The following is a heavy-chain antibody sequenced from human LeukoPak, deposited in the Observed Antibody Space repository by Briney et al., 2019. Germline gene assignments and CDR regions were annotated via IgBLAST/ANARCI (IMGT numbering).Heavy chain of an antibody. V-gene: IGHV5-51*01. CDR1: GYSFTSYW. CDR3: ARRGSDVTVTGWFDP. Sequence: GESLKISCKGSGYSFTSYWIGWVRQMPGKGLEWMGIIYPGDSDTRYSPSFQGQVTISADKSISTAYLQWSSLKASDTAMYYCARRGSDVTVTGWFDPWGQGTLVTVSS. J-gene: IGHJ5*02. CDR2: IYPGDSDT. D-gene: IGHD4-11*01.